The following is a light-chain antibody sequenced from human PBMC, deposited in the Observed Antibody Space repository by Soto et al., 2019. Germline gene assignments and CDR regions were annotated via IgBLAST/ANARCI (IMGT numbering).Light chain of an antibody. CDR3: QQYSSAPSIT. CDR2: GAS. CDR1: QSVGSRF. V-gene: IGKV3-20*01. J-gene: IGKJ5*01. Sequence: EIVLSQSPGTVSLTKRERATLXCTPSQSVGSRFLAWYQQKPGQAPRLLIYGASNRATGIPDRFSGSGSGTDFTLTISRLEPEDFAVYYCQQYSSAPSITFGQGTRLEIK.